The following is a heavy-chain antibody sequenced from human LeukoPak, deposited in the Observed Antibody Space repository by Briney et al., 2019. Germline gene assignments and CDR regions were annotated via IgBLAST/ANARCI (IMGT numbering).Heavy chain of an antibody. CDR2: LDKSSTYI. J-gene: IGHJ4*02. Sequence: SLRLSCXTSGFIFRDYAMNWVRQAPGKGLEWVSSLDKSSTYIYYADSVKGRFTISRDNAKNSLFLEMNSLRTEDTAVYYCVREVGLFDYWGQGTLVTVSS. V-gene: IGHV3-21*01. CDR3: VREVGLFDY. CDR1: GFIFRDYA.